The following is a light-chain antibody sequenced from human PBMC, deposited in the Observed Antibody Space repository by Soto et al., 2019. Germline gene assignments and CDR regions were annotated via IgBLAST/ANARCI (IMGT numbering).Light chain of an antibody. Sequence: EIVMTHSPATLSVSPGERATLSCRASQTVLSNLAWYQQKLGQAPRLLIYGASTRATGIPARFSGSGSGTDFTLTISSLQSEDFAVYYCQQYNNWPITFGQGTRLEIK. CDR3: QQYNNWPIT. J-gene: IGKJ5*01. CDR1: QTVLSN. V-gene: IGKV3D-15*01. CDR2: GAS.